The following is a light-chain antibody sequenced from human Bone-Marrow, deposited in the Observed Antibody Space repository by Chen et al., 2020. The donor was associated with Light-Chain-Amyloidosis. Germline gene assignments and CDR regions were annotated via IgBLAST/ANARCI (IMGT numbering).Light chain of an antibody. CDR2: LAS. Sequence: DIQMTQSPSSVSASIGDSVSITCRASQDITNLLGWYQQKPGKAPKLLIYLASNLHTGVPSRFSASVFGTFFTLTINNVQPEDFGSYYCQQADKFPITFGQGTRL. CDR3: QQADKFPIT. CDR1: QDITNL. J-gene: IGKJ5*01. V-gene: IGKV1-12*01.